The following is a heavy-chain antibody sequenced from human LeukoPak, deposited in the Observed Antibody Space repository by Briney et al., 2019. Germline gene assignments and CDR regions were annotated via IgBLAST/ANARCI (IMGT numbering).Heavy chain of an antibody. Sequence: GGSLRLSCAASGFTFSSYGMSWVRQAPGKGLEWVSAISGSGGSTYYADSVKGRFTISRDNSKNTLYLQMNSLKGDDTAVYYCAKDSAFYYIDVWGKGTTVIISS. CDR3: AKDSAFYYIDV. D-gene: IGHD3-10*01. J-gene: IGHJ6*03. V-gene: IGHV3-23*01. CDR2: ISGSGGST. CDR1: GFTFSSYG.